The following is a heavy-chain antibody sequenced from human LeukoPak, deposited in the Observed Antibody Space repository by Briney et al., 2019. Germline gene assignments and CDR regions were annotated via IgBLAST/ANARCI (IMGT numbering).Heavy chain of an antibody. CDR1: GFTFTSSA. Sequence: SVKVSCKASGFTFTSSAVQWVRLARGQRLEWIGWIVVGSGNTNYAQKFQGRVTITRDMSTTTAYMELSSLRSEDTAVYYCAASVLTDAFDIWGQGAMVTVSS. CDR3: AASVLTDAFDI. J-gene: IGHJ3*02. CDR2: IVVGSGNT. V-gene: IGHV1-58*01. D-gene: IGHD3-10*01.